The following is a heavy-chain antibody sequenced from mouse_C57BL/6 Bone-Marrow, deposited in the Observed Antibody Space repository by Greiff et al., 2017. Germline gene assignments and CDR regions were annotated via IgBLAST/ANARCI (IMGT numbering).Heavy chain of an antibody. D-gene: IGHD1-1*01. V-gene: IGHV1-81*01. CDR3: AGGVITTVVATPFDD. Sequence: VQLQQSGAELARPGASVKLSCKASGYTFTSYGISWVKQRPGQGLEWIGEIYPRSGNTYYNEKFKGKATLTADKSSSTAYMELRSLTSEDSAVYFCAGGVITTVVATPFDDWGQGTTLTVSS. J-gene: IGHJ2*01. CDR1: GYTFTSYG. CDR2: IYPRSGNT.